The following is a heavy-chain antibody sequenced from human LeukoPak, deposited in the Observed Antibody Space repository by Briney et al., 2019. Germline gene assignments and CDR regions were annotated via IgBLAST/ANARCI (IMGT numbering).Heavy chain of an antibody. J-gene: IGHJ4*02. D-gene: IGHD3-22*01. V-gene: IGHV3-23*01. CDR1: GFSFSTYA. CDR2: ISGSGGRT. Sequence: GGSLRLSCAASGFSFSTYAMGWVRQAPGKGLEWVSAISGSGGRTYYADSVKGRFTVSRDNSKNTLYLQMNSLRAEDTAVYYCAKERSSSGFFDYWGQGTLVTVSS. CDR3: AKERSSSGFFDY.